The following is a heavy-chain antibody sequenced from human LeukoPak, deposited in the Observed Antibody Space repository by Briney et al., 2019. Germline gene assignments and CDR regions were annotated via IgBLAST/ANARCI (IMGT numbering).Heavy chain of an antibody. CDR3: AKGYCSSTSCYEDY. CDR2: INTNTGNP. Sequence: ASVKVSCKASGYTFTSYAMNWVRQAPGQGLEWMGWINTNTGNPTYAQGFTGRFVFSLDTSVSTAYLRISSLKAEDTAAYYCAKGYCSSTSCYEDYWGQGTLVTVCS. J-gene: IGHJ4*02. D-gene: IGHD2-2*01. CDR1: GYTFTSYA. V-gene: IGHV7-4-1*02.